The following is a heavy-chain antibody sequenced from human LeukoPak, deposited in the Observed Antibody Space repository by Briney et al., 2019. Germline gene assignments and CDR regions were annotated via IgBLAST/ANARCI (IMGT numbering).Heavy chain of an antibody. CDR3: VRDGGGMAAPSFDF. J-gene: IGHJ4*02. D-gene: IGHD6-6*01. V-gene: IGHV3-11*01. Sequence: GGSLRLSCVASGFTFSDYYMNWIRQAPGKGPEWVACISSSASSTYYADSVRGRFTISRDNGKNSLYLRMNSLRAGDTAVYYCVRDGGGMAAPSFDFWGQGTLVTVSS. CDR2: ISSSASST. CDR1: GFTFSDYY.